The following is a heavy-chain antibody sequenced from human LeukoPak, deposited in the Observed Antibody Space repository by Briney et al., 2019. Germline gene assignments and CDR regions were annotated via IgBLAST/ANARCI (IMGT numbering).Heavy chain of an antibody. D-gene: IGHD3-16*01. Sequence: GGSLRLSCAASGFTFSSYGMHWVRQAPGKGLEWVAVISYDGSNKYYADSVKGRFTISRDNSKNTLYLQMNSLRAEDTAVYYCARQSISSLDYWGQGTLVTVSS. CDR2: ISYDGSNK. CDR1: GFTFSSYG. V-gene: IGHV3-30*03. CDR3: ARQSISSLDY. J-gene: IGHJ4*02.